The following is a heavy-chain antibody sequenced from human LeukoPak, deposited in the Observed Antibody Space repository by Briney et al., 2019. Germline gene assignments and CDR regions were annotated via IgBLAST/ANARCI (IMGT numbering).Heavy chain of an antibody. CDR1: GGSISSSNW. Sequence: PSETLSLTCAVSGGSISSSNWWSWVRQPPGKGLEWIGEINHSGSTNYNPSLKSRVTISVDTSKNQFSLKLSSVTAADTAVCYCARGGNLGLYYYGSGSYSYWGQGTLVTVSS. CDR3: ARGGNLGLYYYGSGSYSY. D-gene: IGHD3-10*01. J-gene: IGHJ4*02. CDR2: INHSGST. V-gene: IGHV4-4*02.